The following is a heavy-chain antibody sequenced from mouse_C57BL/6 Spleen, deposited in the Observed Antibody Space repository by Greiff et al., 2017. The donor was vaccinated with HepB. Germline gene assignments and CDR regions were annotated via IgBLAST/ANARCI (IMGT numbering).Heavy chain of an antibody. CDR1: GYTFTNYW. D-gene: IGHD2-1*01. CDR3: ARSGYGNFDY. V-gene: IGHV1-63*01. Sequence: QVQLQQSGAELVRPGTSVKMSCKASGYTFTNYWIGWAKQRPGHGLEWIGDIYPGGGYTNYNEKFKGKATLTADKSSSTAYMQFSSLTSEDSAIYYCARSGYGNFDYWGQGTTLTVSS. J-gene: IGHJ2*01. CDR2: IYPGGGYT.